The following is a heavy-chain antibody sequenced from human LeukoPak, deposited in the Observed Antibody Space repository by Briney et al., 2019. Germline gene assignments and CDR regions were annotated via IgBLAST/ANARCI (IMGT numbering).Heavy chain of an antibody. J-gene: IGHJ3*01. D-gene: IGHD1-7*01. CDR3: AKDKANWNYVSDAFDF. CDR1: GIMLSRFG. CDR2: IRFDASNE. V-gene: IGHV3-30*02. Sequence: PGGSLRLSCAVSGIMLSRFGMHCVRQAPGTGLEWVAFIRFDASNEYYTDSVKGRFTVSRDNSWNTLYLQMNSLRCEDTAVYYCAKDKANWNYVSDAFDFWGEGTLVTVSS.